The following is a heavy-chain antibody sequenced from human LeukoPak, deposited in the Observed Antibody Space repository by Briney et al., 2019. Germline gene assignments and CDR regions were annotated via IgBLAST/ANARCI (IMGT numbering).Heavy chain of an antibody. J-gene: IGHJ6*02. Sequence: PSETLSLTCTVSGGSIRSYYWGWIRQPPGKGLEWIGSIYYSGSTYYNPSLKSRVTISVDTSKNQFSLKLTSVTAADTAVYYCARDSVAGSSWYGMDVWGQGTTVTFSS. D-gene: IGHD6-19*01. CDR1: GGSIRSYY. CDR2: IYYSGST. CDR3: ARDSVAGSSWYGMDV. V-gene: IGHV4-39*01.